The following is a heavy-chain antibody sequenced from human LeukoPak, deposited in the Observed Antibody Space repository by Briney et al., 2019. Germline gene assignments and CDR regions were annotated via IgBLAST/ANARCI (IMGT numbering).Heavy chain of an antibody. D-gene: IGHD3-22*01. J-gene: IGHJ6*02. CDR2: IYYSGST. V-gene: IGHV4-31*03. CDR1: GGSISSGGYY. CDR3: ARGSHYYDSSGYYHRYYYYGMDV. Sequence: KSSQTLSLTCTVSGGSISSGGYYWSWIRQHPGKGLEWIGYIYYSGSTYYNPSLKSRVTISVDTSKNQFSLKLSSVTAADTAVYYCARGSHYYDSSGYYHRYYYYGMDVWGQGTTVTVSS.